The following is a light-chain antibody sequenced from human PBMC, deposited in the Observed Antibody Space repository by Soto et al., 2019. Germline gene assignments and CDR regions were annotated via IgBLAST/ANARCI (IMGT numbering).Light chain of an antibody. J-gene: IGLJ1*01. V-gene: IGLV2-23*01. CDR1: SSTVGGFNV. CDR3: CSSVGATTYV. CDR2: EGI. Sequence: QSVLAQPASVSGSPGQSITISCTGTSSTVGGFNVASWYQQHPGKAPKVIIYEGIKRPSGVSNRFSGSNSGSTASLTISGLQAEDEADYYCCSSVGATTYVFGNGKKVIV.